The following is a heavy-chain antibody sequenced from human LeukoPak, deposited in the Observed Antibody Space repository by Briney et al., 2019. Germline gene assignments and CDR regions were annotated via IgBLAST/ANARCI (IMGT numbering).Heavy chain of an antibody. CDR3: ARGEYYDYVWGSYRYRYFDY. J-gene: IGHJ4*02. D-gene: IGHD3-16*02. V-gene: IGHV3-30*04. CDR1: GFTFSSYA. CDR2: ISYDGSNK. Sequence: GRSLRLSCAAPGFTFSSYAMRWVRQAPRKGLEWVAVISYDGSNKYYADSVKGRFTISRDNSKNTLYLQMNSLRAEDTAVYYCARGEYYDYVWGSYRYRYFDYWGQGTLVTVSS.